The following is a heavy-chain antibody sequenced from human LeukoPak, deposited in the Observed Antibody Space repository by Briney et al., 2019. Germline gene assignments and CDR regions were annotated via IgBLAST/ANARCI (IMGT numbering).Heavy chain of an antibody. CDR3: ARGIYYDSSGYYPYFDY. V-gene: IGHV4-39*01. CDR1: GGSISSSSYY. J-gene: IGHJ4*02. D-gene: IGHD3-22*01. Sequence: SETLSLTCTVSGGSISSSSYYWGWIRQPPGKGLEWIGGIYYSGSTYYNPSLKSRVTIPVDTSKNQFSLKLGSVTAADTAVYYCARGIYYDSSGYYPYFDYWGQGTLVTVSS. CDR2: IYYSGST.